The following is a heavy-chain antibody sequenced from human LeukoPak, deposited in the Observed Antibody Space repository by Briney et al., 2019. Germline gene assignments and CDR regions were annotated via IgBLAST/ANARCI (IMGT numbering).Heavy chain of an antibody. CDR2: IYYSGST. Sequence: PSETLSLTCAVYGGSFSGYYWSWIRQPPGKGLEWIGYIYYSGSTNYNPSLKSRVTISVDTSKNQLSLKLSSVTAADTAVYYCARGYSSSSWFDYWGQGTLVTVSS. CDR1: GGSFSGYY. V-gene: IGHV4-59*01. J-gene: IGHJ4*02. D-gene: IGHD6-6*01. CDR3: ARGYSSSSWFDY.